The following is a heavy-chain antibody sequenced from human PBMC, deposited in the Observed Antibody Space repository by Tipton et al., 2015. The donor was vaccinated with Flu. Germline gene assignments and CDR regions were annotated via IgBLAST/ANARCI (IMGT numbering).Heavy chain of an antibody. D-gene: IGHD1-26*01. V-gene: IGHV4-59*01. CDR3: ARGYSATYGKFDY. Sequence: GLVKPSETLSLTCTVSRGSISSYYWSWIRQPPGKGLEWIGYIYYSGSTNYNPSLQSRVTISVDTSKSQFSLKLSSVTAADTAVYYGARGYSATYGKFDYWGRGTLVTVSS. CDR2: IYYSGST. J-gene: IGHJ4*02. CDR1: RGSISSYY.